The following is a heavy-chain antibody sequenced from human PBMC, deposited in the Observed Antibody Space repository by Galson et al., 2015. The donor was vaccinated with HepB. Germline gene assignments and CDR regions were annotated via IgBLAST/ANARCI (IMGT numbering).Heavy chain of an antibody. CDR3: ARDYIISRDFWSGYEGWFDP. CDR1: GFTFSSCS. V-gene: IGHV3-48*01. CDR2: ISSSSSTI. D-gene: IGHD3-3*01. J-gene: IGHJ5*02. Sequence: SLRLSCAASGFTFSSCSMNWVRQAPGKGLEWVSYISSSSSTIYYADSVKGRFTISRDNAKNSLYLQMNSLRAEDTAVYYCARDYIISRDFWSGYEGWFDPWGQGTLVTVSS.